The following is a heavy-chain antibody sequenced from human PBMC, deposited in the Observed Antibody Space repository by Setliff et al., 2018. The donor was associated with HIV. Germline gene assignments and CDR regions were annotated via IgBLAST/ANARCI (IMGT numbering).Heavy chain of an antibody. J-gene: IGHJ4*02. CDR3: AKIQNPQGYYYDSSGYYPHPGSPDY. CDR2: INTDGSSA. CDR1: GFTFSNSW. V-gene: IGHV3-74*01. Sequence: GGSLRLSCAASGFTFSNSWMHWVRQAPGKGLVWVSRINTDGSSATYADSVKGRFTISRDNSKNMLYLQMNSLRADDTAVYYCAKIQNPQGYYYDSSGYYPHPGSPDYWGQGTLVTVSS. D-gene: IGHD3-22*01.